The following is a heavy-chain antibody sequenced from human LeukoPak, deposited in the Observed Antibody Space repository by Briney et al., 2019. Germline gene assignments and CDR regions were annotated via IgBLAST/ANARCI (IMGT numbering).Heavy chain of an antibody. Sequence: PSETLSLTCAVYGGSFSGYYWSWIRQPPGKGLEWIGEINHSGSTNYNPSLKSRVTISVDTSKNQFSLKLSSVTAADTAVYYCARPAWGSGWYGMWFDYWGQGTLVTVSS. CDR3: ARPAWGSGWYGMWFDY. V-gene: IGHV4-34*01. J-gene: IGHJ4*02. CDR2: INHSGST. D-gene: IGHD6-19*01. CDR1: GGSFSGYY.